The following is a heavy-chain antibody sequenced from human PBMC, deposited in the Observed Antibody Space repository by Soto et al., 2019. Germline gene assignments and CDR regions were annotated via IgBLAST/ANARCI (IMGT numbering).Heavy chain of an antibody. J-gene: IGHJ6*03. CDR1: GFTFSSYS. V-gene: IGHV3-21*01. D-gene: IGHD4-4*01. Sequence: GGSLRLSCAASGFTFSSYSMNWVRQAPGKGLEWVSSISSSSSYIYYADSVKGRFTISRDNAKNSLYLQMNSLRAEDTAVYYCARVYDYSESDTESTPYYYYYYMDVWGKGTTVTVSS. CDR3: ARVYDYSESDTESTPYYYYYYMDV. CDR2: ISSSSSYI.